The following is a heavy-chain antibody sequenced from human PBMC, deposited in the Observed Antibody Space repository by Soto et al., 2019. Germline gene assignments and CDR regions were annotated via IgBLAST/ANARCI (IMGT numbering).Heavy chain of an antibody. V-gene: IGHV4-39*01. CDR3: ARRIRYIVGATGYFDY. J-gene: IGHJ4*02. CDR2: IYYSGST. Sequence: QLQLQESGPGLVKPSETLSLTCTVSGGSISSSSYYWGWIRQPPGKGLEWIGCIYYSGSTYYNPSLKSRVAISVDTSKNQFSLKLSSVTAADTAVYYCARRIRYIVGATGYFDYWGQGTLVTVSS. D-gene: IGHD1-26*01. CDR1: GGSISSSSYY.